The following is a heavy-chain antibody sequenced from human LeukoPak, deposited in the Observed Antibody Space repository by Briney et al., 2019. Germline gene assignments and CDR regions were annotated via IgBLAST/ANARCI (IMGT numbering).Heavy chain of an antibody. CDR2: IIPIFGTA. D-gene: IGHD3-22*01. CDR3: ARGRYYDSSGYPHFDY. V-gene: IGHV1-69*13. J-gene: IGHJ4*02. Sequence: SVKVSCKASGGTFSSYAISWVRQAPGQGLEWMGGIIPIFGTANYAQKFQGRVTITADESTSTAYMELSSLRSEDTAVHYCARGRYYDSSGYPHFDYWGQGTLVTVSS. CDR1: GGTFSSYA.